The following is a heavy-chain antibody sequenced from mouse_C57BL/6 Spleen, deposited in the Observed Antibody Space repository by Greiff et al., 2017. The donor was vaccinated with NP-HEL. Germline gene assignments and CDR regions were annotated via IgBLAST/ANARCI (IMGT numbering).Heavy chain of an antibody. V-gene: IGHV5-6*01. CDR3: ARYGSNTYAMDY. CDR2: ISSGGSYT. D-gene: IGHD1-1*01. CDR1: GFTFSSYG. Sequence: EVKLVESGGDLVKPGGSLKLSCAASGFTFSSYGMSWVRQTPDKRLEWVATISSGGSYTYYPDSVKGRFTISRDNAKNTLYLQMSSLKSEDTAMYYCARYGSNTYAMDYWGQGTSVTVSS. J-gene: IGHJ4*01.